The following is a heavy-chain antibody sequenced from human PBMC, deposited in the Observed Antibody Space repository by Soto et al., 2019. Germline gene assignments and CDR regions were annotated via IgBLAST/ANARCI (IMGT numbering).Heavy chain of an antibody. Sequence: SETLSLTCTVSGGSINTFYWSWVRQPAGKGLEWIGRIFSSGSTSFNPSLESRVAMSVDTSKNHFSLNLSSVTAADMAVYYCAREGSYSAYNFAHGIQLWSFDFWGQGALVT. CDR1: GGSINTFY. CDR2: IFSSGST. V-gene: IGHV4-4*07. J-gene: IGHJ4*02. CDR3: AREGSYSAYNFAHGIQLWSFDF. D-gene: IGHD5-12*01.